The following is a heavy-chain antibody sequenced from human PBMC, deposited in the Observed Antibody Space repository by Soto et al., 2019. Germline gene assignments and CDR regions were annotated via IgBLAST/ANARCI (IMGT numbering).Heavy chain of an antibody. D-gene: IGHD3-22*01. Sequence: QVQLQESGPGLVKPSQTLSLTCTVSGGSISSGDYYWSWIRQPPGKGLEWIGYIYYSGSTYYNPSLKIRATISGDASKNQFSLKLSSVTASDTAVYYCASTYYYDSSGYYYWVGAFDIWGQGTMVTVSS. CDR1: GGSISSGDYY. CDR3: ASTYYYDSSGYYYWVGAFDI. CDR2: IYYSGST. V-gene: IGHV4-30-4*01. J-gene: IGHJ3*02.